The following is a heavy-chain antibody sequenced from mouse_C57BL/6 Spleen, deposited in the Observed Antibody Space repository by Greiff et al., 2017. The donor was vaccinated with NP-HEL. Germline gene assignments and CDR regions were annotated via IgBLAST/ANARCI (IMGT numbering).Heavy chain of an antibody. D-gene: IGHD1-1*01. CDR1: GYTFTDYE. CDR2: IDPETGGT. CDR3: TGDGSSYLFAY. J-gene: IGHJ3*01. V-gene: IGHV1-15*01. Sequence: QVQLQQSGAELVRPGASVTLSCKASGYTFTDYEMHWVKQTPVHGLEWIGAIDPETGGTAYNQKFKGKAILTADKSSSTAYMELRSLTSEDSAVYYCTGDGSSYLFAYWGQGTLVTVSA.